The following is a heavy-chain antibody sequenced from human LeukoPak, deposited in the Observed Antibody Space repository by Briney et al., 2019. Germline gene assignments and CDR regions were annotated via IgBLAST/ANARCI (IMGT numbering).Heavy chain of an antibody. J-gene: IGHJ4*02. V-gene: IGHV1-69*04. D-gene: IGHD6-19*01. CDR2: IIPILGIA. CDR3: ATFSGWYYFDY. Sequence: SVKVSCKASGGTFSSYAISWVRQAPGQGLEWMGRIIPILGIANYAQKFQGRVTITADKSTSTAYMELSSLRSEDTAVYYCATFSGWYYFDYWGQGTLVTVSS. CDR1: GGTFSSYA.